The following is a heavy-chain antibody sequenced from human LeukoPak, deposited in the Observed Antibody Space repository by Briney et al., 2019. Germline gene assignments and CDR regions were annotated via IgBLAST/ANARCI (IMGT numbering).Heavy chain of an antibody. CDR2: ISAYNGNT. CDR1: GYTFTNYG. CDR3: ARDGALSTERAMDV. J-gene: IGHJ6*03. Sequence: GASVKVSCKASGYTFTNYGISWVRQAPGQGLEWMGWISAYNGNTIYAQKVQGRVTMTTDTSTSTAYMEPRSLRSDDTAVYYCARDGALSTERAMDVWGKGTTVTVSS. D-gene: IGHD3-10*01. V-gene: IGHV1-18*01.